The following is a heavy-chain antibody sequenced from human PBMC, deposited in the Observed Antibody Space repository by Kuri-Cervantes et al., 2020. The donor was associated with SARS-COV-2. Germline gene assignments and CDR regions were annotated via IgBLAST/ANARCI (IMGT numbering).Heavy chain of an antibody. CDR1: GGSVSSGSYY. CDR2: IYYSRST. V-gene: IGHV4-61*01. CDR3: ARVKAIFGVAPFDY. J-gene: IGHJ4*03. D-gene: IGHD3-3*01. Sequence: GSLSPSCPVSGGSVSSGSYYWSWIRQPTGKGLEWIGYIYYSRSTNYNPSLKSRVTISADTSKNQFFLTLSSVTAADTGVYYCARVKAIFGVAPFDYWGQGTMVTVSS.